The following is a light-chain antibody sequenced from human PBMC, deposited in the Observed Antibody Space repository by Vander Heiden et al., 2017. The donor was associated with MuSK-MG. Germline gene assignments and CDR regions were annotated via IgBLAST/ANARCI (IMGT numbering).Light chain of an antibody. CDR3: LLYYGGAWV. CDR1: PGAVTSGYY. Sequence: QTVVTQAPSLTVSSGVTVALTCASSPGAVTSGYYPNWFQQKPGQAPRALIYSISNKHSWTPARFTGSLLGGKAALTLAGVQPEDEAEYYCLLYYGGAWVFGGGTKLTVL. CDR2: SIS. V-gene: IGLV7-43*01. J-gene: IGLJ3*02.